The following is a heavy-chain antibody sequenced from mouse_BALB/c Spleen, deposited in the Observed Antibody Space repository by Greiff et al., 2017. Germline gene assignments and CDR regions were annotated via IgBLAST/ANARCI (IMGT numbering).Heavy chain of an antibody. Sequence: EVQGVESGPELVKPGASVKMSCKASGYTFTSYVMHWVKQKPGQGLEWIGYINPYNDGTKYNEKFKGKATLTSDTSSSTAYMELSSLTSEDSAVYYWGWLLQGDYFDDWGQGTTLTVSS. D-gene: IGHD2-3*01. CDR2: INPYNDGT. J-gene: IGHJ2*01. CDR1: GYTFTSYV. CDR3: GWLLQGDYFDD. V-gene: IGHV1-14*01.